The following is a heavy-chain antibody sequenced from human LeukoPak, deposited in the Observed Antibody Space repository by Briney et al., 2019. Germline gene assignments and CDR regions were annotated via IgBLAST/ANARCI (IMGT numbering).Heavy chain of an antibody. V-gene: IGHV3-23*01. CDR2: LSGSGGGT. J-gene: IGHJ4*02. Sequence: PRGSLRLSCAVSGITLSNYGMSWVRQAPGKGLEWVAGLSGSGGGTNYADSVQGRFTISRDNPKNTLYLQMNSLRAEDTAVYFCAKRGVVIRVFLVGFHKEAYYFDSWGRGALVTVSS. D-gene: IGHD3-10*01. CDR1: GITLSNYG. CDR3: AKRGVVIRVFLVGFHKEAYYFDS.